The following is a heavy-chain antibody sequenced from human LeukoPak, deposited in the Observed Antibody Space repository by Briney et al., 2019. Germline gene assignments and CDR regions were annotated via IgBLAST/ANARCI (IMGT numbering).Heavy chain of an antibody. V-gene: IGHV3-48*01. D-gene: IGHD6-19*01. J-gene: IGHJ4*02. CDR3: ARDREAVAGTGGDY. CDR2: ISSSSSTI. CDR1: GFTFSSYS. Sequence: GGSLRLSCAASGFTFSSYSMNWVRQAPGKGLEWVSYISSSSSTIYYADSVKGRFTISRDNAKNSLHLQMNNLRAEDTAVYYCARDREAVAGTGGDYWGQGTLVTVSS.